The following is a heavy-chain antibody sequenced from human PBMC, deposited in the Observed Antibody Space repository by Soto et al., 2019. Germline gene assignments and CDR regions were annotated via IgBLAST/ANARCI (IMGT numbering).Heavy chain of an antibody. CDR3: ARDSVGYDILTGYYSHWFDP. Sequence: SVKVSCKASGGTFSSYSISWVRQAPGQGLEWMGGIIPIFGTANYAQKFQGRVTITADKSTSTAYMELSSLRSEDTAVYYCARDSVGYDILTGYYSHWFDPWGQGTLVTVSS. J-gene: IGHJ5*02. V-gene: IGHV1-69*06. D-gene: IGHD3-9*01. CDR1: GGTFSSYS. CDR2: IIPIFGTA.